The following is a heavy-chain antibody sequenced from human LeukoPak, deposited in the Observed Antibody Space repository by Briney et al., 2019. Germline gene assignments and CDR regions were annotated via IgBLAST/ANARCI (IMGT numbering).Heavy chain of an antibody. J-gene: IGHJ4*02. D-gene: IGHD1-26*01. CDR1: GGSFSGYY. V-gene: IGHV4-34*01. CDR2: INHSGST. Sequence: RPSETLSLTCAVYGGSFSGYYWSWIRQPPGKGLEWIGEINHSGSTNYNPSLKSRVTISVDTSKNQFSLKLSSVTAADTAVYYCARGRGEVRRSYPVWGQGTLVTVSS. CDR3: ARGRGEVRRSYPV.